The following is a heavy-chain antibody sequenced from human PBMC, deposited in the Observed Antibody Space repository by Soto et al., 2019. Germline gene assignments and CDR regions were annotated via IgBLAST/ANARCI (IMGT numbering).Heavy chain of an antibody. D-gene: IGHD3-3*01. Sequence: PGGSLRLSCAASGFTFSSYGMHWVRQAPGKGLEWVAVISYDGSNKYYADSVKGRFTISRDNSKNTLYLQMNSLRAEDTAVYYCAKDTHYDFWSGYGSINYWGQGTLVTVSS. J-gene: IGHJ4*02. CDR2: ISYDGSNK. CDR1: GFTFSSYG. CDR3: AKDTHYDFWSGYGSINY. V-gene: IGHV3-30*18.